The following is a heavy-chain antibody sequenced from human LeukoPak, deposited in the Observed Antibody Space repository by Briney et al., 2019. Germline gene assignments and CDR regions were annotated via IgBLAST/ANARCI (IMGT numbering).Heavy chain of an antibody. Sequence: PGGSLRLSCAASGFTFSTYYMSWIRQAPGKGLEWLSYITSSGTTRDYADSVKGRFTISRDNAKNSLYLQMNSLRAEDTAVYYCARDYNNGFDYWGQGILVTVSS. V-gene: IGHV3-11*04. D-gene: IGHD1-1*01. CDR2: ITSSGTTR. CDR1: GFTFSTYY. CDR3: ARDYNNGFDY. J-gene: IGHJ4*02.